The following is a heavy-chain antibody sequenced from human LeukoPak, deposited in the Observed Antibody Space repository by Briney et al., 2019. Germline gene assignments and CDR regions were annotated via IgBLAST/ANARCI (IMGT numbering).Heavy chain of an antibody. D-gene: IGHD3-22*01. V-gene: IGHV3-23*01. Sequence: PGGSLRLSCAASAFTFRSYAMIWVRQAPGKGLEWVSGISGSGGSTYYSDSAKGRFTISRDNSNNTLYLQMNSLRAEDTAVYYCAKDLHGNPTAMIVVVITPDYWGQGTLVTVSS. CDR2: ISGSGGST. CDR3: AKDLHGNPTAMIVVVITPDY. J-gene: IGHJ4*02. CDR1: AFTFRSYA.